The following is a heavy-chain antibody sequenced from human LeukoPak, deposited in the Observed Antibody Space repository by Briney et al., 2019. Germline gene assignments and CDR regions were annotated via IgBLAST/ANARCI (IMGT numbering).Heavy chain of an antibody. J-gene: IGHJ6*02. Sequence: ASVKVSCKASGGTFSSYAISWVRQAPGQGLEWMGGIIPIFGTANYAQKFQGRVTITTDESTSTAYMELSSLRSDDTAVYYCARLTYYYGSGSYYNEGYYYYYGMDVWGQGTTVTVSS. V-gene: IGHV1-69*05. CDR3: ARLTYYYGSGSYYNEGYYYYYGMDV. CDR1: GGTFSSYA. D-gene: IGHD3-10*01. CDR2: IIPIFGTA.